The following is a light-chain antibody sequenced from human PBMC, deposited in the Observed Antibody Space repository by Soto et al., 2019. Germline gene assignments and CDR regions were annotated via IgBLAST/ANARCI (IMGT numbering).Light chain of an antibody. CDR1: SSDVGGYNF. CDR2: DVS. CDR3: CSYTGRSTHA. Sequence: QSVLTQPASVSGSPGQSITISCTGTSSDVGGYNFVSWYQQHPGKAPKLIIYDVSNRPSGVSYRFSGSKSGNTASLTISGLQAEDEADYYCCSYTGRSTHAFGPGTKSPS. V-gene: IGLV2-14*01. J-gene: IGLJ1*01.